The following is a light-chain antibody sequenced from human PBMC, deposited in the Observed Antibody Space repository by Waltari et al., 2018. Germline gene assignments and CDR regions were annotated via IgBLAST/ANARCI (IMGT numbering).Light chain of an antibody. Sequence: QSALTQPPSASGSPGQSVTISCTGTSSDVGSSNYVSWYQQYPDKAPKLMIYEVTKRPSGVPDRFSGSKSGNTASLTVSGLQAEDEADYYCGTWDSRMSVAVLGGGTKVTVL. J-gene: IGLJ2*01. V-gene: IGLV2-8*01. CDR2: EVT. CDR3: GTWDSRMSVAV. CDR1: SSDVGSSNY.